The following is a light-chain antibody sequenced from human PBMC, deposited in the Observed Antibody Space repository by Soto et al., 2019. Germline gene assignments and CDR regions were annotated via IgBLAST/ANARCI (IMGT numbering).Light chain of an antibody. Sequence: EIVLTQSPGTLSLSPGERATLSCRASQSVSSYLAWYQQKPGQAPRLLIYGASNRATGIPVRFSGSGSGTDFTLTISRLEPEDFAVYYCQHYGSSPWTFGQGTKVEIK. CDR1: QSVSSY. CDR3: QHYGSSPWT. J-gene: IGKJ1*01. CDR2: GAS. V-gene: IGKV3-20*01.